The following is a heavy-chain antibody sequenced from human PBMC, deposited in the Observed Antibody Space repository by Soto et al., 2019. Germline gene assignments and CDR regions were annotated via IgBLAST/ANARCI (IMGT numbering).Heavy chain of an antibody. J-gene: IGHJ6*01. CDR2: ISYDGSNR. Sequence: QVQLVESGGGVVQPGRTLRLSCAAAGFTFSSYGMHWVRQAPGKGLEWVAVISYDGSNRYYADSVKGRFAISRDNSKNTLYLQMNSLRGEDTAVYYCAKYYGDSYYYYYGMDVW. CDR3: AKYYGDSYYYYYGMDV. CDR1: GFTFSSYG. V-gene: IGHV3-30*18. D-gene: IGHD4-17*01.